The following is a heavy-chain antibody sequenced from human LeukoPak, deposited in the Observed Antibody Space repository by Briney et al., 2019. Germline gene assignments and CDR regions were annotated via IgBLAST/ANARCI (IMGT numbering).Heavy chain of an antibody. Sequence: GASVKVSCKASGYTLTGYYMHWVRQAPGQGLEWMGWINPNSGGTNYAQKFQGRVTMTRDTSISTAYMELSRLRSDDTAVYYCARVVRGVIGYNWFDPWGQGTLVTVSS. V-gene: IGHV1-2*02. CDR3: ARVVRGVIGYNWFDP. CDR1: GYTLTGYY. CDR2: INPNSGGT. J-gene: IGHJ5*02. D-gene: IGHD3-10*01.